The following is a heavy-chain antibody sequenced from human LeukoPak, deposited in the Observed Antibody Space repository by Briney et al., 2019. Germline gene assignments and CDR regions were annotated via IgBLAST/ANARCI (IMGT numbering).Heavy chain of an antibody. D-gene: IGHD6-13*01. CDR1: GASISSYY. CDR3: ATGQQLVLLDY. V-gene: IGHV4-59*01. Sequence: SETLSLTCTVSGASISSYYWSWIRQPPGKGLEWIASRHYRGTTNYNPSLESRVTLSVDTSRKQFSLKLSSVTAADTAVYYCATGQQLVLLDYWGQGTLVTVSS. CDR2: RHYRGTT. J-gene: IGHJ4*02.